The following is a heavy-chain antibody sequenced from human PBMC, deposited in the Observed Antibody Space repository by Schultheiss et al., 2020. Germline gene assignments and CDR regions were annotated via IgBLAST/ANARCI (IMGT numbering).Heavy chain of an antibody. CDR1: GFTVSSNY. V-gene: IGHV3-53*01. D-gene: IGHD3-22*01. CDR2: IYSGGST. J-gene: IGHJ4*02. Sequence: GESLKISCAASGFTVSSNYMSWVRQAPGKGLEWVSVIYSGGSTYYADSVKGRFTISRDNAKSSLFLHMNSLRAEDTAVYYCARDGYYYDSSGYYYDNLDYWGQGTLVTVSS. CDR3: ARDGYYYDSSGYYYDNLDY.